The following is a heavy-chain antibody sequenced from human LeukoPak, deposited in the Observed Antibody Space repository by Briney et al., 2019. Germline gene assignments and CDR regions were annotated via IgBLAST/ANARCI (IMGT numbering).Heavy chain of an antibody. D-gene: IGHD5-24*01. CDR3: ARDDGRSTFDY. J-gene: IGHJ4*02. V-gene: IGHV3-7*01. CDR2: IKQDGSEK. CDR1: GFTFSSYW. Sequence: GGSLRLSCAAPGFTFSSYWMSWVRQAPGKGLEWVANIKQDGSEKYYVDSVKGRFTISRDNAKNSLYLQMNSLRAEDTAVYYCARDDGRSTFDYWGQGTLVTVSS.